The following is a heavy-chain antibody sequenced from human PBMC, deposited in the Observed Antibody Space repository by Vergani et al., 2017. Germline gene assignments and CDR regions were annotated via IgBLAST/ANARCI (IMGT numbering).Heavy chain of an antibody. V-gene: IGHV1-8*01. CDR1: GYTLTELS. J-gene: IGHJ6*03. Sequence: QVQLVQSGAEVKKPGASVKVSCKVSGYTLTELSMHWVRQAPGKGLEWMGWMNPNSGNTGYAQKFQGRVTMTRNTSISTAYMELSSLRSEDTAVYYCARGPKIVVVISSYYYYMDVWGKGP. D-gene: IGHD3-22*01. CDR3: ARGPKIVVVISSYYYYMDV. CDR2: MNPNSGNT.